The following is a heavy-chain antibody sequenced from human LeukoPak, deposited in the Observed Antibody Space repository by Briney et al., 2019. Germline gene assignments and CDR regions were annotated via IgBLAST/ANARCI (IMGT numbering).Heavy chain of an antibody. CDR1: GGSFSGYY. V-gene: IGHV4-34*01. CDR3: ARGKWLLLTWFDP. Sequence: SDTLSLTCAVYGGSFSGYYWSWIRQPPGKGLEWIGEINHSGSTNYNPSLKSRVTISVDTSKNQFSLKLSSVTAADTAVYYCARGKWLLLTWFDPWGQGTLVTVSS. CDR2: INHSGST. J-gene: IGHJ5*02. D-gene: IGHD2-15*01.